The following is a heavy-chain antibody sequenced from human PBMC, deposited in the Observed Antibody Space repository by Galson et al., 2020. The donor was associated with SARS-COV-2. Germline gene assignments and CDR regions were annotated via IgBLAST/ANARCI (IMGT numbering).Heavy chain of an antibody. CDR1: GYTLTELS. CDR3: ATGTAVAGTVEDYYYYYGMDV. D-gene: IGHD6-19*01. V-gene: IGHV1-24*01. Sequence: ASVKVSCKVSGYTLTELSMHWVRQAPGKGLEWMGGFDPEDGETNYAQKFQGRVTMTEDTSTDTAYMELSSLRSEDTAVYYCATGTAVAGTVEDYYYYYGMDVWGQGTTVTVSS. J-gene: IGHJ6*02. CDR2: FDPEDGET.